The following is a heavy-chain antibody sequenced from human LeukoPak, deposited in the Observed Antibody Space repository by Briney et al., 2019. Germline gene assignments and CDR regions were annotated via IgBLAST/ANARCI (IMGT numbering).Heavy chain of an antibody. J-gene: IGHJ4*02. V-gene: IGHV1-18*01. Sequence: GASVKVSCKASDYTFTSYDISWVRQAPGQGLEWMGWISAYNGNTNYAQKLQRRVTMTTDTSTSTAYMELRSLRSDDTAVYYCARAPTTVTTLADYWGQGTLVTVSS. CDR1: DYTFTSYD. CDR2: ISAYNGNT. D-gene: IGHD4-17*01. CDR3: ARAPTTVTTLADY.